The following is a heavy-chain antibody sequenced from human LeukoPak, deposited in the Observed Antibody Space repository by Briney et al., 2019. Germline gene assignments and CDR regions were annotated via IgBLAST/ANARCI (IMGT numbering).Heavy chain of an antibody. CDR1: GYTFTGYY. J-gene: IGHJ6*03. CDR2: INPNSGGT. CDR3: ARDPGGVDYYYMDV. Sequence: ASVKVFCKASGYTFTGYYMHWVRQAPGQGLEWMGWINPNSGGTNYAQKFQGRFTMTRDTSISTAYMELSRLRSDDTAVYYCARDPGGVDYYYMDVWGKGTTVTVSS. D-gene: IGHD2-8*01. V-gene: IGHV1-2*02.